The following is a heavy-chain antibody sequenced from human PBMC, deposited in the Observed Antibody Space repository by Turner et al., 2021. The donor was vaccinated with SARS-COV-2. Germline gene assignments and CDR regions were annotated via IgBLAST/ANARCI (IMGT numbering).Heavy chain of an antibody. CDR3: ARADATGTTYHPYDY. Sequence: QVQRGKSGAEVKKPGSAVKVSCKDSGGTVSSYAISWVRQAPGQGLEWMGGIIPIFGTANYAQKFQGRVTITADKSTSTAYMELSSLRSEDTAVYYCARADATGTTYHPYDYWGQGTLVTVSS. D-gene: IGHD1-1*01. J-gene: IGHJ4*02. V-gene: IGHV1-69*06. CDR2: IIPIFGTA. CDR1: GGTVSSYA.